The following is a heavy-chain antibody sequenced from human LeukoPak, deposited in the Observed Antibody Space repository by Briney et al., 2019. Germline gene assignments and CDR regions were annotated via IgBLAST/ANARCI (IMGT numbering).Heavy chain of an antibody. J-gene: IGHJ1*01. CDR2: ISVNNGGT. D-gene: IGHD2-2*01. CDR3: ATATQPRGYFLH. V-gene: IGHV1-18*01. Sequence: HWASVKVSCKASGYTFTTYSLAWVRQAPGQSLEWMGWISVNNGGTNYAQSFQDRVTLTRDTSTNTAYLELRSLRSDDTAIIYCATATQPRGYFLHWGQGTLVTVSS. CDR1: GYTFTTYS.